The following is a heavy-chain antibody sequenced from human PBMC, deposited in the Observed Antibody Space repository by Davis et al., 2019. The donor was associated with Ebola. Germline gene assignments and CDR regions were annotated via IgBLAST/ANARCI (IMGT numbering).Heavy chain of an antibody. Sequence: GESLKISCAASGFTFSDYYMSWIRQAPGKGLEWVSYISSSGSTIYYADSVKGRFTISRDNAKNSLYLQMNSLRAEDTAVYYCARAGWDYYDSSVDRSNWFDPWGQGTLVTVSS. CDR2: ISSSGSTI. CDR3: ARAGWDYYDSSVDRSNWFDP. J-gene: IGHJ5*02. D-gene: IGHD3-22*01. V-gene: IGHV3-11*04. CDR1: GFTFSDYY.